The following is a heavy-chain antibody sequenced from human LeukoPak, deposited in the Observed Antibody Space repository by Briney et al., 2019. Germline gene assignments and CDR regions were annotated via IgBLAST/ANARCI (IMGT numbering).Heavy chain of an antibody. CDR2: ISGSGGST. Sequence: GGSLRLSCAASGFTFSSYAVSWVRQAPGKGLEWVSGISGSGGSTYYADSVKGRFTISRDNSKNTLYLQMNSLRAEDTAVYYCAKTPKIRGVSNFDYWGQGTLVTVSS. J-gene: IGHJ4*02. V-gene: IGHV3-23*01. D-gene: IGHD3-10*01. CDR3: AKTPKIRGVSNFDY. CDR1: GFTFSSYA.